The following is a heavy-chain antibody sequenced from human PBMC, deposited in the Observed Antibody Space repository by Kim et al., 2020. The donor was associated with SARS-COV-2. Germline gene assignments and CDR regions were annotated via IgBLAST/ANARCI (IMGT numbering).Heavy chain of an antibody. J-gene: IGHJ4*02. CDR2: VYYTGST. Sequence: SETLSLTCTVSGGSINAYYWSWIRQSPGKGLEWIAYVYYTGSTNYHPSLESRVTISVDTSRNQFSLRLSSVTAADAAVYYCARASTYYYFDYWGQGTLVTVSS. CDR3: ARASTYYYFDY. V-gene: IGHV4-59*01. D-gene: IGHD2-21*01. CDR1: GGSINAYY.